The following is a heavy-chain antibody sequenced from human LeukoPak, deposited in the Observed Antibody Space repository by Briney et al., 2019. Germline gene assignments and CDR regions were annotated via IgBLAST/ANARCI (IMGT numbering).Heavy chain of an antibody. Sequence: GESLKTSCKGSGYSFTSYWIGWVRRMPGKGLEWMGIIYPGDSDTRYSPSFQSQVTISVDKSISTAYLQWSSLKASDTAMYYCARTVGYCSGGTCASFDYWGQGTLVTVSS. D-gene: IGHD2-15*01. V-gene: IGHV5-51*01. CDR3: ARTVGYCSGGTCASFDY. J-gene: IGHJ4*02. CDR1: GYSFTSYW. CDR2: IYPGDSDT.